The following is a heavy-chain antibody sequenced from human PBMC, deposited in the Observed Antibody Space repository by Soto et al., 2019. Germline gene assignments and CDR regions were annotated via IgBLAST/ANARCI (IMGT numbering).Heavy chain of an antibody. V-gene: IGHV4-59*01. Sequence: SETLSLTCTVSGGSMSGSYWSWIRQCPGKGLEWIAYIYYTGSPEYNPSLNSRVTISVDTSKNQFSLKLSAVTAADTAVYYCARGGWYLDYWGQGTLVTVSS. CDR2: IYYTGSP. CDR1: GGSMSGSY. J-gene: IGHJ4*02. D-gene: IGHD6-19*01. CDR3: ARGGWYLDY.